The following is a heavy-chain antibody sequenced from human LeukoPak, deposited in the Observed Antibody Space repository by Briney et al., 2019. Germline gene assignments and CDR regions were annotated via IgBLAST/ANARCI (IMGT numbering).Heavy chain of an antibody. V-gene: IGHV3-48*03. CDR3: ARGQSWLDP. CDR2: ISGSGITI. Sequence: GGSLRLSCAASEFTFSSFEMKWVRQAPGKGLEWVSFISGSGITIYYADSVKGRFTISRDNAKNSLYLQMNSLRAEDTAVYYCARGQSWLDPWGQGTLVTVSS. J-gene: IGHJ5*02. CDR1: EFTFSSFE.